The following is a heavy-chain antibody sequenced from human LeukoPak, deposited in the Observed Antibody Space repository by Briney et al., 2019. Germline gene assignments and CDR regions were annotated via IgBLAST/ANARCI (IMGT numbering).Heavy chain of an antibody. Sequence: PSETLSLTCAVYGWSFSGYYWSWIRQPPGKGLEWIGEINHSGSTNYNPSLKSRVTISVDTSKNQYPLKLRSVTAADLAVYCCARLSCGGDCSGSWGQGTLVTVSS. D-gene: IGHD2-21*02. CDR3: ARLSCGGDCSGS. CDR1: GWSFSGYY. J-gene: IGHJ5*02. CDR2: INHSGST. V-gene: IGHV4-34*01.